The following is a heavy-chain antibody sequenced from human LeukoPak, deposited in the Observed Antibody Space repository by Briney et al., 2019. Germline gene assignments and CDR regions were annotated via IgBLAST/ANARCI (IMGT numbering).Heavy chain of an antibody. Sequence: GGSLRLSCVASGFTFSSYWMHWVRQPPGKGLVWVSRINGDGRYTNYADSVKGRFSISRDNAMDTVYLQMNSLRAEDTAVYYCAREGLVYSYGRWGQGTLVSVSS. CDR1: GFTFSSYW. V-gene: IGHV3-74*01. CDR3: AREGLVYSYGR. D-gene: IGHD5-18*01. CDR2: INGDGRYT. J-gene: IGHJ4*02.